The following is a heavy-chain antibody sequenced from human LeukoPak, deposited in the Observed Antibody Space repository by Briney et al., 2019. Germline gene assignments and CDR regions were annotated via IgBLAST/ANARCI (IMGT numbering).Heavy chain of an antibody. D-gene: IGHD2-2*01. CDR1: GFTFSSFA. J-gene: IGHJ4*02. Sequence: GGSLRLPCASSGFTFSSFAMSWVRQAPGKGLEWVSGISASGSQTYYADSVKGRFTISRDNSKNTLSLQMDSLRAEDTAIYYCAKADIYGFTSSFTAWGQGTLVTVSS. V-gene: IGHV3-23*01. CDR3: AKADIYGFTSSFTA. CDR2: ISASGSQT.